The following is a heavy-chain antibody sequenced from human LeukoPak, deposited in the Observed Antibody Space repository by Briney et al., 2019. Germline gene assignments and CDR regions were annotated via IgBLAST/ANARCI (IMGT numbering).Heavy chain of an antibody. CDR1: GGTFSSYA. CDR3: ARPGVVVTRGDPHYYYYGMDV. D-gene: IGHD3-22*01. V-gene: IGHV1-69*13. Sequence: SVKVSCKASGGTFSSYAISWVRQAPGQGLEWMGGIIPIFGTASYAQKFQGRVTITADESTSTAYMELSSLRSEDTAVYYCARPGVVVTRGDPHYYYYGMDVWGQGTTVTVSS. CDR2: IIPIFGTA. J-gene: IGHJ6*02.